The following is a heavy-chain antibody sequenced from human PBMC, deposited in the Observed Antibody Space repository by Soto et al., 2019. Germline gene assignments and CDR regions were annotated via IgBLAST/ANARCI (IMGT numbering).Heavy chain of an antibody. Sequence: PGGSLRLSCAASGFNFSAYSMDWIRQAPGKGLEWVSYISGSSSSIYYADSVKGRFTISRDNARNSLFLQMSGLRDEDTGVYYCAKVGPDNTFEYWDQGTQVTVS. D-gene: IGHD1-20*01. V-gene: IGHV3-48*02. CDR2: ISGSSSSI. J-gene: IGHJ4*02. CDR1: GFNFSAYS. CDR3: AKVGPDNTFEY.